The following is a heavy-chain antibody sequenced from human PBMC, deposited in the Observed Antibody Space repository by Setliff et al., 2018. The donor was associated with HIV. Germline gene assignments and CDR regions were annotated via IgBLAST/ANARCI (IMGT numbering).Heavy chain of an antibody. Sequence: GASVKVSCTASGYTFTSFGISWVRQAPGQGLEWMGWISAYNGNTNYAQKLQGRVTMTTDTSTNTAYMELRSLRSDDTAVYYCARDSPYYFDSSGYYNEYLHHWGQGTLVTVSS. CDR2: ISAYNGNT. CDR3: ARDSPYYFDSSGYYNEYLHH. D-gene: IGHD3-22*01. J-gene: IGHJ1*01. CDR1: GYTFTSFG. V-gene: IGHV1-18*01.